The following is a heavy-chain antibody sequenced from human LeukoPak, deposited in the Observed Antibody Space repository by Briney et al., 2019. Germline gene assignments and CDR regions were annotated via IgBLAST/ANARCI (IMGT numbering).Heavy chain of an antibody. CDR1: GFTFSSYS. CDR2: IRSKIYGGTP. Sequence: GGSLRLSCAASGFTFSSYSMNWVRQAPGKGLEWVGFIRSKIYGGTPEYAASVKGRFTISRDDSKGVAYLQMNSLKTEDTAVYYCTRDQTPYYWGQGTLVTVSS. J-gene: IGHJ4*02. CDR3: TRDQTPYY. V-gene: IGHV3-49*04.